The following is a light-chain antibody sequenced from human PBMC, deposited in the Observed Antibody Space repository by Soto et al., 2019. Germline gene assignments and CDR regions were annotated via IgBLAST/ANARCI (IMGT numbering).Light chain of an antibody. CDR3: QHYNTAMWT. CDR2: GAS. J-gene: IGKJ1*01. Sequence: EIVMTQSPATLSVSPGERATLSCRARQSVSSNLAWYQQKPGQAPRLLIYGASTRATGIPARFSGSGSGTEFTLTIRSRQSEDFAVYYCQHYNTAMWTFGQGTKVEIK. CDR1: QSVSSN. V-gene: IGKV3-15*01.